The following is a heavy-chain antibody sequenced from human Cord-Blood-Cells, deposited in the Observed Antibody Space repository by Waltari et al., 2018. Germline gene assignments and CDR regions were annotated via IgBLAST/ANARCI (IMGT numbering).Heavy chain of an antibody. J-gene: IGHJ2*01. CDR3: AAGIAVAVWYFDL. V-gene: IGHV4-39*01. CDR1: AGSIRSSSYY. Sequence: LLLQESGPGLVKPSETLSLTCTVSAGSIRSSSYYWGWIRQPPGKGLEWIGSIYYSGSTYYNPSLKSRVTISVDTSKNQFSLKLSSVTAADTAVYYCAAGIAVAVWYFDLWGRGTLVTVSS. CDR2: IYYSGST. D-gene: IGHD6-19*01.